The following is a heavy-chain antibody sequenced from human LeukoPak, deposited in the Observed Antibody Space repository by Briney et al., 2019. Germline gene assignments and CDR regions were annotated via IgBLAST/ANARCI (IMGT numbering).Heavy chain of an antibody. J-gene: IGHJ1*01. D-gene: IGHD3-10*01. Sequence: GASVKVSCKASGYTFTSYDISWVRQAPGQGLEWMGWISAYNGNTNYAHKLQGRVTMTTDTSTTTAYMELRTLRSDDTAVYYCARDQGMYYTGSGNYLLAEYFQNWGQGTLVTVSS. CDR3: ARDQGMYYTGSGNYLLAEYFQN. CDR2: ISAYNGNT. CDR1: GYTFTSYD. V-gene: IGHV1-18*01.